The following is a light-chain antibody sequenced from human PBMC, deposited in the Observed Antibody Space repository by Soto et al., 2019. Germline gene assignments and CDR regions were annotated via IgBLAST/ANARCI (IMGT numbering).Light chain of an antibody. CDR1: QSISGE. Sequence: EIVMTQSPATLSVSPGERATLSCRASQSISGELAWYQQRPCQPPRLLIYGVSTRATGVPDRFSGSGSGSDFTLTISGLQSEDFAVYYCQQGHDWPLTFGKGNRLDI. CDR2: GVS. CDR3: QQGHDWPLT. J-gene: IGKJ2*01. V-gene: IGKV3-15*01.